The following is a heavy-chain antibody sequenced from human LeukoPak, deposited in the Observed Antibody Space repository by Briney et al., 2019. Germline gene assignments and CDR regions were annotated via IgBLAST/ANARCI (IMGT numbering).Heavy chain of an antibody. CDR3: AREIAELDWFDP. CDR2: ISAYNGNT. D-gene: IGHD2-15*01. J-gene: IGHJ5*02. CDR1: GYTFTSYG. V-gene: IGHV1-18*01. Sequence: ASVRVSCKASGYTFTSYGISWVRQAPGQGLEWMGWISAYNGNTNYAQKLQGRVTMTTDTSTSTAYMELRSLRSDDTAVYYCAREIAELDWFDPWGQGTLVTVSS.